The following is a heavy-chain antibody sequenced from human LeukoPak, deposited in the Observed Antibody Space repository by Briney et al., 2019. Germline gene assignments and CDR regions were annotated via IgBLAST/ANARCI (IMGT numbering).Heavy chain of an antibody. D-gene: IGHD3-10*01. CDR3: ASFSGPSDY. V-gene: IGHV3-21*01. CDR1: GFTFSSYS. CDR2: ISSSGSYI. J-gene: IGHJ4*02. Sequence: PGGSLRLSCAASGFTFSSYSMNWVRQPPGQGLELVSSISSSGSYIYYADSVKGRFTISRDNAKNSLYLQMNSLRAENTAVYYCASFSGPSDYWGQGTLVTVSS.